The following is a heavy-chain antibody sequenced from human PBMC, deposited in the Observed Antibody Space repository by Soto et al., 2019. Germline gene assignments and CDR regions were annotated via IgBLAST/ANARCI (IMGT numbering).Heavy chain of an antibody. J-gene: IGHJ3*02. CDR3: ARDVLSQSYHFWRGYHWDAFDI. Sequence: NPSETLSLTCTVSGGSISSGGYYWSWIRQHPGKGLEWIGYIYYSGSTYYNPSLKSRVTISVDTSKNQFSLKLSSVTAADTAVYYCARDVLSQSYHFWRGYHWDAFDIWGQGTMVTVSS. V-gene: IGHV4-31*03. D-gene: IGHD3-3*01. CDR2: IYYSGST. CDR1: GGSISSGGYY.